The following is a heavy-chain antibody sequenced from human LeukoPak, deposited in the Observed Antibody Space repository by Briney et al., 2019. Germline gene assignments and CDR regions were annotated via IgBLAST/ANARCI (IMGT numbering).Heavy chain of an antibody. Sequence: ASVKVSCKASGYTFTSYGISWVRQAPGQGLEWMGWISAYNGNTNYAQKLQGRVTMTTDTSTSTAYMELRSLRSDDTAVYYCARDRDTAMVEAYFDYWGQETLVTVSS. CDR3: ARDRDTAMVEAYFDY. CDR1: GYTFTSYG. J-gene: IGHJ4*02. V-gene: IGHV1-18*01. D-gene: IGHD5-18*01. CDR2: ISAYNGNT.